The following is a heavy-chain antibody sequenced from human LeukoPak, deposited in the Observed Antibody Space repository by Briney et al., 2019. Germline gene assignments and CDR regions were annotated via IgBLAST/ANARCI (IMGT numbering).Heavy chain of an antibody. CDR1: GYTLTELS. Sequence: ASVKVSCKVSGYTLTELSMHWVRQAPGKGLEWMGGFDPEDGETTYAQKFQGRVTMTEDTSTDTAYMELSSLRSEDTAVYYCATYILTGYTHNWFDPWGQGTLVTVSS. V-gene: IGHV1-24*01. CDR2: FDPEDGET. D-gene: IGHD3-9*01. CDR3: ATYILTGYTHNWFDP. J-gene: IGHJ5*02.